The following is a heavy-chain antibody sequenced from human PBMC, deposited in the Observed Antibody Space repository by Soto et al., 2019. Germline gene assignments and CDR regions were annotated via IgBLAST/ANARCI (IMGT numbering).Heavy chain of an antibody. D-gene: IGHD3-22*01. CDR1: GGTFSSYA. Sequence: QVQLVQSGAEVKKPASSVKVSCKASGGTFSSYAISWVRQAPGQGLEWMGGIIPIFGTANYAQKFQGRVTMTADEATSTAYMELSSLRSEDTAVYYCARALHYDSSGYPYYDYYGRDVWGQGTKVTVS. CDR2: IIPIFGTA. J-gene: IGHJ6*02. CDR3: ARALHYDSSGYPYYDYYGRDV. V-gene: IGHV1-69*01.